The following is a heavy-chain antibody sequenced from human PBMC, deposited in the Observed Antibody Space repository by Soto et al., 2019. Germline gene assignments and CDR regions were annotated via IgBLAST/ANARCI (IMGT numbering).Heavy chain of an antibody. D-gene: IGHD1-26*01. J-gene: IGHJ4*02. CDR2: IYYAGST. CDR3: ARRIVDKETFEY. V-gene: IGHV4-59*08. Sequence: PSETLSLTFTVSGCSMISYYWSWIRQPPGRGLEWIGFIYYAGSTKYNPSLNSRVTISVDTSKNQFSLTVTSVTAADTAVYYCARRIVDKETFEYWGQGTLVNVSS. CDR1: GCSMISYY.